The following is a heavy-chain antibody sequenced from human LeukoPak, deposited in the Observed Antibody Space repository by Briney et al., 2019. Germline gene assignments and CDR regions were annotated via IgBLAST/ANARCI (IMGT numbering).Heavy chain of an antibody. D-gene: IGHD3-9*01. V-gene: IGHV3-9*01. Sequence: PGGSLRLSCAASGLTFSNYGMHWVRQAPGKGLEWVAGISWNSGSIGYADSVKGRFTISRDNAKNSLYLQMNSLRAEDTALYYCAKDIREDILTGPTFDYWGQGTLVTVSS. CDR1: GLTFSNYG. J-gene: IGHJ4*02. CDR2: ISWNSGSI. CDR3: AKDIREDILTGPTFDY.